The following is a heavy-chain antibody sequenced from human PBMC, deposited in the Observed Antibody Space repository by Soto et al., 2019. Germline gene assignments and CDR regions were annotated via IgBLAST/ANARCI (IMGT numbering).Heavy chain of an antibody. CDR1: GDPLSTYA. CDR3: ARAEGAGTTYYFDP. V-gene: IGHV1-69*01. D-gene: IGHD1-1*01. CDR2: IMPLFGTA. J-gene: IGHJ5*02. Sequence: QVQLVQSGAEVKKPGSSVKVSCKASGDPLSTYAFSWVRQAPGQGLEWMGGIMPLFGTALYAQKFQGSLTMTADDSSSSGYMELTNLTFEDTAIYYCARAEGAGTTYYFDPWGQGTLVTVSS.